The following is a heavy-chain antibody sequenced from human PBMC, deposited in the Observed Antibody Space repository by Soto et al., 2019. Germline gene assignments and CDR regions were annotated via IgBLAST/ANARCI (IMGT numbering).Heavy chain of an antibody. CDR3: ARVVRWFDP. D-gene: IGHD3-10*02. Sequence: GSLRLSCAASGFTFSSYWMHWVRQAPGKGLVWVSRISVDGSSTTYADSVKGRFTISRDNAKNTLYLQMNSLRAEDTAVYYCARVVRWFDPWGQGTLVTVSS. CDR2: ISVDGSST. V-gene: IGHV3-74*01. CDR1: GFTFSSYW. J-gene: IGHJ5*02.